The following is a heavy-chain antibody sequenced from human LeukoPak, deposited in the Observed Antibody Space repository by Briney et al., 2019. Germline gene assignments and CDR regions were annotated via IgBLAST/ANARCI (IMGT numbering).Heavy chain of an antibody. V-gene: IGHV4-38-2*02. J-gene: IGHJ4*02. CDR1: GYSISSGYY. Sequence: KTSETLSLTCTVSGYSISSGYYWGWIRQPPGKGLEWIGSIYHSGSTYYNPSLKSRVTISVDTSKNQFSLKLSSVTAADTAVYYCARGKGTMVRGVTNFDYWGQGTLVTVSS. CDR3: ARGKGTMVRGVTNFDY. D-gene: IGHD3-10*01. CDR2: IYHSGST.